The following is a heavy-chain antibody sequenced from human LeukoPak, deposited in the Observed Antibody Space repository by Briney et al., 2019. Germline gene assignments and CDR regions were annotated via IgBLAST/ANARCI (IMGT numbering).Heavy chain of an antibody. CDR1: GYTFPGYY. CDR3: AREHSSSSGKVFDY. V-gene: IGHV1-2*02. J-gene: IGHJ4*02. D-gene: IGHD6-6*01. Sequence: ASVKVSCKASGYTFPGYYMHWVRQAPGQGLEWMGWINPNSGGTNYAQKFQGRVTMTRDTSISTAYMELSRLRSGDTAVYYCAREHSSSSGKVFDYWGQGTLATVSS. CDR2: INPNSGGT.